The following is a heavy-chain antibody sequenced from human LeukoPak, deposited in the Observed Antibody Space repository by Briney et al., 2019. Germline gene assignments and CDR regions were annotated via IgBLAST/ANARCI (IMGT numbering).Heavy chain of an antibody. CDR2: IKSKTDGGTT. V-gene: IGHV3-15*01. CDR1: GSTFSNAW. Sequence: PGGSLRLSCAASGSTFSNAWMSWVRQAPGKGLEWVGRIKSKTDGGTTDYAAPVKGRFTISRDDSKNTLYLQKNSLKTEDTAVYYCTTGYHRSGYYVYWGQGTLVTVSS. J-gene: IGHJ4*02. D-gene: IGHD3-22*01. CDR3: TTGYHRSGYYVY.